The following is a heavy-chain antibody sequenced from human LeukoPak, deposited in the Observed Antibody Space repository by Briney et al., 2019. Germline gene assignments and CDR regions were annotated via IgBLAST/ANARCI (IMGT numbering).Heavy chain of an antibody. CDR3: AKGGRYDYTRGGPDYYYYYMDV. CDR1: GFTFSSYG. V-gene: IGHV3-30*02. CDR2: IRYDGSNK. Sequence: GGSLRLSCAASGFTFSSYGMHWVRQAPGKGLEWVAFIRYDGSNKYYADSVKGRFTISRDNSKNTLYLQMNSLRAEDTAVYYCAKGGRYDYTRGGPDYYYYYMDVWGKGTTVTVSS. J-gene: IGHJ6*03. D-gene: IGHD4-11*01.